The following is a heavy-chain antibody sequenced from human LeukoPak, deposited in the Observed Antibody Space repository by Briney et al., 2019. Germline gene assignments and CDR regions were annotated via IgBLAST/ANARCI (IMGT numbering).Heavy chain of an antibody. CDR1: GDSISNYY. CDR3: AKRGNWGFFDY. V-gene: IGHV4-38-2*02. J-gene: IGHJ4*02. Sequence: SETLSLTCTVSGDSISNYYWGWIRQPPGKGLEWIGSIYHSGSTYYNPSLKSRVTILIDTSKNQFSLKLSSVTAADTAVYYCAKRGNWGFFDYWGQGTLVTVSS. D-gene: IGHD7-27*01. CDR2: IYHSGST.